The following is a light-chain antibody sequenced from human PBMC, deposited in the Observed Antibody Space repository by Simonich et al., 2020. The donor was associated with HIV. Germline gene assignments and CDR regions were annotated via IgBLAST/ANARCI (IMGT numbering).Light chain of an antibody. J-gene: IGKJ1*01. Sequence: DIVMTQSPLSLPVTPGEPASISCRSSQSLIHSNGYNYLDWYLQKPGQSPQLLIYLGSTRASGVPDRFSGSGSGTDFTLKISRVEAEDVGVYYCMQALQTPRTFGLGTKVEIK. V-gene: IGKV2-28*01. CDR1: QSLIHSNGYNY. CDR3: MQALQTPRT. CDR2: LGS.